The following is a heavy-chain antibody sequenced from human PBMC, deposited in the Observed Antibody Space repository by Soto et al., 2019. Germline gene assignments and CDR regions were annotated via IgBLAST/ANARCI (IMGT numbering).Heavy chain of an antibody. J-gene: IGHJ4*02. Sequence: PSETLSLTCTVSGGSISSYYWTWIRQPPGKGLEWIGYIYYSGSTNYNPSLKSRVSMSVDTSKNQFSLKLSSVTAADTAVFFCARDRGDGYYFDFWGPGTLVTVSS. D-gene: IGHD3-10*01. CDR2: IYYSGST. CDR3: ARDRGDGYYFDF. CDR1: GGSISSYY. V-gene: IGHV4-59*01.